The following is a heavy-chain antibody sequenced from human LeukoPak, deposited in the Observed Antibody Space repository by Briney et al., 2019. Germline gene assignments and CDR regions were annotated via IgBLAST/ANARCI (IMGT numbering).Heavy chain of an antibody. V-gene: IGHV4-30-4*01. CDR1: GGSISSGDYY. J-gene: IGHJ4*02. D-gene: IGHD3-10*01. Sequence: SETLSLTCTVSGGSISSGDYYWNWIRQPPGKGLEWIGCISYSGNTYYNPSLKSRVTISPDTSKNQFSLKLSSVSATDTAVYFCARVPIIRGVLDYWGQGTLVTVSS. CDR3: ARVPIIRGVLDY. CDR2: ISYSGNT.